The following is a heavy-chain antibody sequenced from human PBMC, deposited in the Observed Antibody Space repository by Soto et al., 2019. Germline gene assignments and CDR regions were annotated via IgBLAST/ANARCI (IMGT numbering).Heavy chain of an antibody. CDR2: IRSKVDGETK. V-gene: IGHV3-15*01. Sequence: DVQLVESGGGLGKPGGSLTLSCAASGFVFRNAWLSWARQAPGKGLEWLGRIRSKVDGETKEYAAPVKGRFSISRDDSKDTVYLQMNGLKIDDTAVYYCSSGITVIRGVQHWGQGTLDTVSS. CDR1: GFVFRNAW. D-gene: IGHD3-10*01. CDR3: SSGITVIRGVQH. J-gene: IGHJ4*02.